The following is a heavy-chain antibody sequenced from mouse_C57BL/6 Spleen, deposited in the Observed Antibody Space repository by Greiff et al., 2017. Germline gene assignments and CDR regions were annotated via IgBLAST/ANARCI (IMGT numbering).Heavy chain of an antibody. CDR1: GFNIKDYY. CDR3: TTSLYYGSSPGYFDV. CDR2: IDPEDGDT. Sequence: EVQRVESGAELVRPGASVKLSCTASGFNIKDYYMHWVKQRPEQGLEWIGRIDPEDGDTEYAPKFQGKATMTADTSSNTAYLQLSSLTSEDTAVYYCTTSLYYGSSPGYFDVWGTGTTVTVSS. V-gene: IGHV14-1*01. D-gene: IGHD1-1*01. J-gene: IGHJ1*03.